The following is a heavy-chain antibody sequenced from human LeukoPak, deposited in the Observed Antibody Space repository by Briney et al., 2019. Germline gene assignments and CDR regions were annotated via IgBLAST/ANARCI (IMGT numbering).Heavy chain of an antibody. V-gene: IGHV1-46*03. Sequence: ASVKVSCKASGYTFTSYYMHWVRQAPGQGLEWMRIINPSGGSTSYAQKFQGRVTMTRDTSTSTVYMELSSLGSEDTAVYYCATHAMVRGVTTFDYWGQGTLVTVSS. CDR2: INPSGGST. CDR3: ATHAMVRGVTTFDY. D-gene: IGHD3-10*01. CDR1: GYTFTSYY. J-gene: IGHJ4*02.